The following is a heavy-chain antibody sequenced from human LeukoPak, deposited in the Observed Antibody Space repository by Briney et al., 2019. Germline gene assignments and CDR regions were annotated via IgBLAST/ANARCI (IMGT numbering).Heavy chain of an antibody. D-gene: IGHD1-26*01. Sequence: GQSLKISCKGSGYSFTTYWIAWVRQMPGRGLEWMGIVSPDDSDIRYRPSFQAHVAISADKSISTAYMQWSSLQASATAMYYCARHEGSGSYYSYWGQGTLVTVSS. CDR3: ARHEGSGSYYSY. CDR2: VSPDDSDI. CDR1: GYSFTTYW. J-gene: IGHJ4*02. V-gene: IGHV5-51*01.